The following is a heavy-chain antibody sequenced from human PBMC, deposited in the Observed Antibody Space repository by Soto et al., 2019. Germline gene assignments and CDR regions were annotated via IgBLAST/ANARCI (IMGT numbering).Heavy chain of an antibody. D-gene: IGHD3-16*02. Sequence: QVQLVESGGGVVQPGRSLRLSCAASGFTFSSYAMHWVRQAPGKGLEWVAVISYDGSNKYYADSVKGRFTISRDNSKNTLYLQMNSLRAEDTAVYYCARDHFLWGLRLGELSSLGYWGQGTLVTVSS. CDR2: ISYDGSNK. V-gene: IGHV3-30-3*01. CDR1: GFTFSSYA. CDR3: ARDHFLWGLRLGELSSLGY. J-gene: IGHJ4*02.